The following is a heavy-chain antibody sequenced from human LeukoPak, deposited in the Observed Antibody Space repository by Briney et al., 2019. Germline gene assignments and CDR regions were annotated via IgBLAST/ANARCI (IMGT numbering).Heavy chain of an antibody. D-gene: IGHD3-22*01. CDR1: GGSLSSYY. J-gene: IGHJ4*02. V-gene: IGHV4-59*01. CDR2: MYYSGSA. CDR3: ARGYDSSGPARFGVVDY. Sequence: SETLSLTCTVSGGSLSSYYWSWIRQPPGKGLDWIGYMYYSGSANYNPSLKSRVTISVDTSKNQFSLKMSSVTAADTAVYYCARGYDSSGPARFGVVDYWGQGTLVTAS.